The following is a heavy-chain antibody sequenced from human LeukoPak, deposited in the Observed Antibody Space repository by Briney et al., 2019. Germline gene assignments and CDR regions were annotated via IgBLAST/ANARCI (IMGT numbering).Heavy chain of an antibody. Sequence: PGGSLRLSCAASGFTFSSYGMHWVRQAPGKGLEWVAFIRYDGSNKFYADSVKGRFTISRDNSKNTLYLQMNSLRAEDMAVYYCAKRPSGGGYYYYLDVWGKGTTVTVSS. CDR3: AKRPSGGGYYYYLDV. V-gene: IGHV3-30*02. CDR1: GFTFSSYG. J-gene: IGHJ6*03. D-gene: IGHD3-16*01. CDR2: IRYDGSNK.